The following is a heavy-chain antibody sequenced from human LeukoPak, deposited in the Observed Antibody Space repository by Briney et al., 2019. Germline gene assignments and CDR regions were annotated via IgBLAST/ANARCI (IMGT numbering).Heavy chain of an antibody. D-gene: IGHD3-10*01. CDR1: GDSVSSNSVT. CDR3: ARVRRSYYYGSGSYYFDY. V-gene: IGHV6-1*01. CDR2: TYYRSTWYN. Sequence: SQTLSLTCAISGDSVSSNSVTWNWIRQSPSRGLEWLGRTYYRSTWYNDYAVSVRGRITVNPDTSKNQFSLHLNSVTPEDTAVYYCARVRRSYYYGSGSYYFDYWGQGTLVTVSS. J-gene: IGHJ4*02.